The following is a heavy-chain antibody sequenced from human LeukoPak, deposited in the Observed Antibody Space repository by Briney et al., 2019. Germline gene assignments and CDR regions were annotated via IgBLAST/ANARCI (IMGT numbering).Heavy chain of an antibody. CDR2: IKTDGSET. CDR1: GFNFRDHW. CDR3: VKNNGWFHLAQ. D-gene: IGHD6-19*01. V-gene: IGHV3-7*03. Sequence: GGSLRLSCAASGFNFRDHWMDWVRQAPGKGLEWVGHIKTDGSETYYLDSLRGRFSISRDNTYNALYLQMNSLRVEDTAVYYCVKNNGWFHLAQWGQGTLVTVSS. J-gene: IGHJ4*02.